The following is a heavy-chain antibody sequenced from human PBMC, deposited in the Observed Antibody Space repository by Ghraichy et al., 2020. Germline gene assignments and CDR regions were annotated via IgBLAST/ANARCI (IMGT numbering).Heavy chain of an antibody. CDR1: VGSFSDYY. Sequence: GSLSLTCAVYVGSFSDYYWTWIRQPPGKGLQWIGEINHRGSTNYNPSLKIRVTISLDTSRNQVSLTLNSVTAAATAVYSCASTFYDILTGYQPLNTWGQGTMGTVSP. D-gene: IGHD3-9*01. J-gene: IGHJ5*02. CDR3: ASTFYDILTGYQPLNT. V-gene: IGHV4-34*01. CDR2: INHRGST.